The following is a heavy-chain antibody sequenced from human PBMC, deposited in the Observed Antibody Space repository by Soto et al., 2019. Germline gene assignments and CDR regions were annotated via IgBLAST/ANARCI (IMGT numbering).Heavy chain of an antibody. CDR2: ISSSSSTI. V-gene: IGHV3-48*01. CDR1: GVTCSSYS. CDR3: VKAFILTAYGMAV. J-gene: IGHJ6*02. Sequence: PGGSLGLSCAASGVTCSSYSMNWVRQAPGKGLEWVSYISSSSSTIYYADSVKGRFTISRDNAKNSLYLQMNSLRAEDTAVYYCVKAFILTAYGMAVWGQGPTVTVSS. D-gene: IGHD3-9*01.